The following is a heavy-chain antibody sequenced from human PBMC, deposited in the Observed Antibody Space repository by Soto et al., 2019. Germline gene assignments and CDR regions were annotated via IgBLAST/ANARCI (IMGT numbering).Heavy chain of an antibody. CDR2: MNPSGGST. V-gene: IGHV1-46*01. Sequence: GSVKVYFKAYGYPFTSYYMHLVRQAPGQGLEWMGIMNPSGGSTSYAQKFQGRVTMTRDTSTSTVYMELSSLRSEDTAVYYCARPLAEAGLDFDYWGQGTMVTVSS. D-gene: IGHD6-13*01. CDR3: ARPLAEAGLDFDY. CDR1: GYPFTSYY. J-gene: IGHJ4*02.